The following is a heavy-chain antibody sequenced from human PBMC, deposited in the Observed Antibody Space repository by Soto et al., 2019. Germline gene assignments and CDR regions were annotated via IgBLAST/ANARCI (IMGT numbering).Heavy chain of an antibody. J-gene: IGHJ1*01. V-gene: IGHV4-31*03. Sequence: QVQLQESGPGLVKASQTLSINCNVSGGSISSGVYYWTWIRQHPVKGLEWIWNIHHSGSTFYNPSLMSRVSISVDASKDQFSVKLSSVTAADTAVYFCVRGVLSWGQGTLVTVSS. CDR3: VRGVLS. CDR1: GGSISSGVYY. CDR2: IHHSGST. D-gene: IGHD3-10*01.